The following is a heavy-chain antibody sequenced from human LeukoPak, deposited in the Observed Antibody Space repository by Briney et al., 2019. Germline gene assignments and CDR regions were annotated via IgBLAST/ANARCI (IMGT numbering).Heavy chain of an antibody. J-gene: IGHJ6*02. CDR1: VGTVISYA. CDR3: SGPPVAAIRVEFYYYYGMVV. Sequence: SVTVSFKASVGTVISYAISWVRQPPGQGLEWMGGIIPIFGTANYAQKFQGRVTITSDESTSTDYMELSSLRSEDAAVYYCSGPPVAAIRVEFYYYYGMVVWGQGTTVTVCS. D-gene: IGHD6-19*01. V-gene: IGHV1-69*13. CDR2: IIPIFGTA.